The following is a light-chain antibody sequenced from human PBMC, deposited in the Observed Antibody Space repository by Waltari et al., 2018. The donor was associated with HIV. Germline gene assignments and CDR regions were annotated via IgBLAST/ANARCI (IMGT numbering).Light chain of an antibody. J-gene: IGLJ1*01. CDR1: TSDVGFYSS. Sequence: QSALTQPPSVSGSPGQSVSISCSGPTSDVGFYSSVSWYQQYPGKAPKLIIFDVNQRPSGVPERFSGSKSGNTASLTISGLQTEDEADYFCCAYAAGHVSYVFGNGTAVAVL. CDR3: CAYAAGHVSYV. V-gene: IGLV2-11*01. CDR2: DVN.